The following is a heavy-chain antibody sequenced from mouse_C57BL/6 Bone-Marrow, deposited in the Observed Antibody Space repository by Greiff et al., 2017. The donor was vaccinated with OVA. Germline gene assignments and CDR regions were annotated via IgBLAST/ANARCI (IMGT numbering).Heavy chain of an antibody. Sequence: EVKLMESGGGLVQPGGSLKLSCAASGFTFSDYYMYWVRQTPENRLEWVAYISNGGGSTYYPDTVKGRFTISRDNAKNTLYLQMSRLKSEDTAMYYCAKWLWDWYFDVWGTGTTVTVSS. J-gene: IGHJ1*03. CDR2: ISNGGGST. D-gene: IGHD1-1*02. CDR1: GFTFSDYY. V-gene: IGHV5-12*01. CDR3: AKWLWDWYFDV.